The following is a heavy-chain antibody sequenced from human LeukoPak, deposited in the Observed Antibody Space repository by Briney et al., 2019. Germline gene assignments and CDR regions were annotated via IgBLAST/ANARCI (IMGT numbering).Heavy chain of an antibody. CDR3: ARGGLGASNNYAFDI. V-gene: IGHV4-4*07. J-gene: IGHJ3*02. D-gene: IGHD1-26*01. CDR2: IHTSGST. Sequence: SETLSLTCTVSGGSISSYYWSRIRQPAGKGLEWIGRIHTSGSTNYNPSLKSRVTMSVDTSKNQFSLKLSSVTAADTAVYYCARGGLGASNNYAFDIWGQGTMVTVSS. CDR1: GGSISSYY.